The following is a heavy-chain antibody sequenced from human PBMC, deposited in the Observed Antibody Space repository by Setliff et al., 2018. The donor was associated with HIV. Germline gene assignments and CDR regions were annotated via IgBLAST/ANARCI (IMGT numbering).Heavy chain of an antibody. Sequence: SVKVSCKAPGYSFTAYGISWVRQAPGQGFEWLGGIIPVSGTANYAERFQDRVTISTDESKTSVYLQVSSLTSEDTAVYYCASDREEYCGHDCSSPLDNWGPGTLVTVSS. CDR3: ASDREEYCGHDCSSPLDN. D-gene: IGHD2-21*02. CDR1: GYSFTAYG. CDR2: IIPVSGTA. V-gene: IGHV1-69*05. J-gene: IGHJ4*02.